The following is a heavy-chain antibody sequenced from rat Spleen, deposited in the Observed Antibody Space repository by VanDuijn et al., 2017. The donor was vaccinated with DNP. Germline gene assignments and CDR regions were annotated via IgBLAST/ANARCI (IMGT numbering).Heavy chain of an antibody. CDR2: IYTGSGGT. Sequence: QVQLQQSGAELAKPGSSVKISCKASGYTFNSYYIGWIKQTTGQGLEYIGYIYTGSGGTHYNEKFKVKATLTVDKSSSTAFMQLSSLTPDDSAVYYCATHPTIADYFDYWGQGVMVTVSS. CDR3: ATHPTIADYFDY. V-gene: IGHV1-43*01. CDR1: GYTFNSYY. D-gene: IGHD1-2*01. J-gene: IGHJ2*01.